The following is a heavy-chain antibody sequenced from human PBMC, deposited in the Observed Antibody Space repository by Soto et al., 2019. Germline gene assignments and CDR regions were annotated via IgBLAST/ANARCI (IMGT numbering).Heavy chain of an antibody. J-gene: IGHJ6*02. D-gene: IGHD2-2*01. V-gene: IGHV3-30*18. Sequence: QVQLVESGGGVVQPGRSLRLSCAASGFTFSSYGMHWVRQAPGKGLEWVAVISSDGSNKYYADSVKGRFTISRDNSKNPLYLQMNSLRAEDTAVYYCAKDPYDCSSTSCYGYYYYYGMDVWGQGTTVTVSS. CDR2: ISSDGSNK. CDR1: GFTFSSYG. CDR3: AKDPYDCSSTSCYGYYYYYGMDV.